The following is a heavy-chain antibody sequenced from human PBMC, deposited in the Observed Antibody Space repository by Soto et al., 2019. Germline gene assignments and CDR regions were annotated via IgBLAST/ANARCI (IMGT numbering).Heavy chain of an antibody. CDR2: IDPSDSYT. CDR3: ARTNYYDSSGYHGAFDI. Sequence: GESLKISCKGSGYSFTSYWISWVRQMPGKGLEWMGRIDPSDSYTNYSPSFQGHVTISADKSISTAYLQWSSLKASDTAMHYCARTNYYDSSGYHGAFDIWGQGTMVTV. CDR1: GYSFTSYW. D-gene: IGHD3-22*01. V-gene: IGHV5-10-1*01. J-gene: IGHJ3*02.